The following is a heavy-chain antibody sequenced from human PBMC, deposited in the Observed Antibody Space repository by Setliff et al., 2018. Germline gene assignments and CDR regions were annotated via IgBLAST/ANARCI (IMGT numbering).Heavy chain of an antibody. CDR3: ARGNYGSGSPVYVWFDP. CDR1: GFTFSSYW. CDR2: IYTGGST. D-gene: IGHD3-10*01. J-gene: IGHJ5*02. Sequence: AGGSLRLSCAASGFTFSSYWMSWVRQAPGKGLEWVSVIYTGGSTYYADSMKDRFTISRDTSKNTLYLQMNSLRTEDTAVYYCARGNYGSGSPVYVWFDPWGQGTLVTVSS. V-gene: IGHV3-66*02.